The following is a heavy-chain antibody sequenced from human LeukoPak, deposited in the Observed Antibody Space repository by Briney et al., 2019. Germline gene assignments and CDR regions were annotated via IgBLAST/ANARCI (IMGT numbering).Heavy chain of an antibody. CDR2: ISAYNGNT. V-gene: IGHV1-18*01. D-gene: IGHD3-9*01. CDR1: GYTFTSYG. Sequence: ASVKVSCKASGYTFTSYGISWVRQAPGQGLEWMGWISAYNGNTNYAQKLQGRVTMTTDTSTSTAYMELRSLRSDDTAVYYCARDLPLYYDILTSYYGVDYWGQGTLVTVSS. J-gene: IGHJ4*02. CDR3: ARDLPLYYDILTSYYGVDY.